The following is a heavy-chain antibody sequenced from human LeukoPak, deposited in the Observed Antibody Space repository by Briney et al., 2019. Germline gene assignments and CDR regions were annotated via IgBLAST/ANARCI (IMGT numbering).Heavy chain of an antibody. D-gene: IGHD5-24*01. CDR1: GYSFTTYW. CDR3: ARSVDGYRFDP. V-gene: IGHV5-51*01. CDR2: IYPGDADT. Sequence: GESLKISCKGSGYSFTTYWIGWVRQMPGKGLEWMGTIYPGDADTRYSPSFQGQVTISADKSISTAYLQWSSLKASDTAMYYCARSVDGYRFDPWGQGTLVTVSS. J-gene: IGHJ5*02.